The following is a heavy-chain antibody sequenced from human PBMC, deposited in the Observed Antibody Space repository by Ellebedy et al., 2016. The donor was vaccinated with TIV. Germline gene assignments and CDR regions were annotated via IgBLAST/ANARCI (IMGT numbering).Heavy chain of an antibody. J-gene: IGHJ4*02. CDR3: ARDRSSSWSSYFDS. Sequence: ASVKVSCKASGYTFATHALYWLRQAPGQRLEWMDWINPANGDTRYSQRFLGRVSITRDTSTNTVFMDLSGLQSEDTALYYCARDRSSSWSSYFDSWGQGTLVTVSS. D-gene: IGHD6-13*01. CDR2: INPANGDT. CDR1: GYTFATHA. V-gene: IGHV1-3*01.